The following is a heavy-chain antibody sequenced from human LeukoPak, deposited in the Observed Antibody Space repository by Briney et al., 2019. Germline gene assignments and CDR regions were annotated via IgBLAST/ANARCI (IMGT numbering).Heavy chain of an antibody. CDR2: ISGSGGST. J-gene: IGHJ4*02. D-gene: IGHD3-22*01. CDR3: AXDLEYYYDSSGYYYSDY. Sequence: GGSLRLSCAASGFTFSSYAMSWVRQAPGKGLEWVSAISGSGGSTYYADSVKGRFTISRDNSKNTLYLQMNSLRAEDTAVYYCAXDLEYYYDSSGYYYSDYWGQGTLVTVSS. V-gene: IGHV3-23*01. CDR1: GFTFSSYA.